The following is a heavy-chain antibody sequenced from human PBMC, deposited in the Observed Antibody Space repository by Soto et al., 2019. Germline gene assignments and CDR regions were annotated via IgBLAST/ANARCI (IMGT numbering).Heavy chain of an antibody. V-gene: IGHV1-46*01. Sequence: ASVKVSCKASGYTFTSYYMHWVRQATGQGLEWMGIINPSGGSTSYAQKFQGRVTMTRDTSTSTVYMELSSLRSEDTAVYYCARDSVVVTAIPFWYFDLWGRGTLVTVSS. CDR3: ARDSVVVTAIPFWYFDL. D-gene: IGHD2-21*02. J-gene: IGHJ2*01. CDR2: INPSGGST. CDR1: GYTFTSYY.